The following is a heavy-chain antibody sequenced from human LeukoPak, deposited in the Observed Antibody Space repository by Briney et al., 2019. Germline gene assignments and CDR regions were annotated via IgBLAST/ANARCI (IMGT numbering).Heavy chain of an antibody. D-gene: IGHD3-22*01. Sequence: ASVKVSCKASGYTFTSYDINWVRQATGQGLEWMGWMNPNSGNTGYAQKFRGRVTMTRNTSISTAYMELSSLRSEDTAVYYCARGVSSGPDHDYWGQGTLVTVSS. CDR2: MNPNSGNT. V-gene: IGHV1-8*01. CDR1: GYTFTSYD. CDR3: ARGVSSGPDHDY. J-gene: IGHJ4*02.